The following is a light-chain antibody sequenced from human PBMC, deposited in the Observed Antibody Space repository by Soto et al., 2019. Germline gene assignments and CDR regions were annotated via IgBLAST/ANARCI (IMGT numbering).Light chain of an antibody. CDR2: DVS. V-gene: IGLV2-11*01. CDR1: SSDVGGYNY. J-gene: IGLJ1*01. Sequence: QSVLTQPRSVSGSPGQSVTISCTGTSSDVGGYNYVSWYQQHPGKAPKLMIYDVSKRPSGVPDRFSGSKSGTTASLTISGLQAEDEADYYCCSYAGSFFYVFGTGTKLTVL. CDR3: CSYAGSFFYV.